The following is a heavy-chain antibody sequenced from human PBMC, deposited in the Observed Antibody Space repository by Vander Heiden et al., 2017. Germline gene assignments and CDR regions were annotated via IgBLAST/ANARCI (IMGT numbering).Heavy chain of an antibody. CDR2: ISAYNGNT. V-gene: IGHV1-18*01. J-gene: IGHJ6*02. CDR3: ARVDGDEKYYYYGMDV. D-gene: IGHD2-21*02. CDR1: GYSFTSYG. Sequence: QVQLVQSGAAVKKPGASVKVSCKASGYSFTSYGISWVRQAPGQGLECMVWISAYNGNTNYAQKLQGRVTMTTDTSTSTAYMELRSLRSDDTAVYYCARVDGDEKYYYYGMDVWGQGTTVTVSS.